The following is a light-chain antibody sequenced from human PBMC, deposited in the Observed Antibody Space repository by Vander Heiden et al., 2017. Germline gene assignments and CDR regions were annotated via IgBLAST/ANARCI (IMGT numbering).Light chain of an antibody. CDR3: QQSYSTPYT. CDR1: QSISSY. J-gene: IGKJ2*01. CDR2: AAS. Sequence: DIQMTQSPSSLSASVGDRVTITCRASQSISSYLNWYQQKPGKAPKLLIYAASSLQSGVPSRFSGSGSGTDFTLTISSLQPEDFATYYCQQSYSTPYTFRSGAKLEI. V-gene: IGKV1-39*01.